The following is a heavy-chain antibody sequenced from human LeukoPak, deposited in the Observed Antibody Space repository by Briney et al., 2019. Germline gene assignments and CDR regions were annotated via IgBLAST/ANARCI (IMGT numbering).Heavy chain of an antibody. V-gene: IGHV4-31*03. J-gene: IGHJ4*02. CDR1: GGSISSGGYY. CDR2: IYYSGST. Sequence: SETLSLTCTVSGGSISSGGYYWSWIRQHPGKGLEWIGYIYYSGSTYYNPSLKSRVTISADTSKNQFSLKLSSVTAADTAVYYCARMTTRPSYYFDYWGQGTLVTVS. D-gene: IGHD4-17*01. CDR3: ARMTTRPSYYFDY.